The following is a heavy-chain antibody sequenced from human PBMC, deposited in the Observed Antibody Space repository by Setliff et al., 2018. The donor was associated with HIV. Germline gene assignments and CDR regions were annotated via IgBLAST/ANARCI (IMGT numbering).Heavy chain of an antibody. CDR2: IYPGGSET. J-gene: IGHJ5*02. CDR1: GYSFTNYW. Sequence: GESLKISCQGSGYSFTNYWNGWVRQMPAKRPEWMGIIYPGGSETVYSPSFQGHITISVDISISTVYLQWTSLQASDSAMYYCARRPYYDVRIDPWGQGTLVTVSS. CDR3: ARRPYYDVRIDP. V-gene: IGHV5-51*01. D-gene: IGHD1-26*01.